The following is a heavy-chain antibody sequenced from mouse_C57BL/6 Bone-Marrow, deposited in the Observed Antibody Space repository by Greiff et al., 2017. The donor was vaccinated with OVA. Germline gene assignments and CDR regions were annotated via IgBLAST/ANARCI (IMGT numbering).Heavy chain of an antibody. J-gene: IGHJ2*01. Sequence: QVQLQQPGAELVRPGSSVKLSCKASGYTFTSYWMHWVKQRPIQGLEWIGNIDPSDSETHYNQKFKDKATLTVDKSSSTAYLQLSSLTSEDSAVYYCATVVAYYFDYWGQGTTLTVSS. D-gene: IGHD1-1*01. CDR2: IDPSDSET. CDR3: ATVVAYYFDY. CDR1: GYTFTSYW. V-gene: IGHV1-52*01.